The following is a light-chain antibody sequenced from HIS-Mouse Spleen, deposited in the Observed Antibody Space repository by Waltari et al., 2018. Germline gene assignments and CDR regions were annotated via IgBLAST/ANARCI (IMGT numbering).Light chain of an antibody. J-gene: IGLJ3*02. Sequence: QSALTQPASVSGSPGQSITISCTGTSSDVGSYNLVSWYQQHPGKAPKLMIYEGSKLPAGVVNRFSGSKSGNTASLTISGLQAEDEADYYCCSYAGSSTWVFGGWTKLTVL. CDR1: SSDVGSYNL. CDR3: CSYAGSSTWV. CDR2: EGS. V-gene: IGLV2-23*01.